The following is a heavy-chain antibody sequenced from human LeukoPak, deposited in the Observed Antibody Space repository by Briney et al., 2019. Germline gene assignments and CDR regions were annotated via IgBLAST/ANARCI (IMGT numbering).Heavy chain of an antibody. CDR1: GFTFSSYG. J-gene: IGHJ6*02. CDR3: AKDQVGGELTGLLGYYYYGMDV. CDR2: ISYDGSNK. D-gene: IGHD3-9*01. Sequence: GGSLRLSCAASGFTFSSYGMHWVRQAPGKGLEWVAVISYDGSNKYYADSVKGRFTISRDNSKNTLYLQMNSLRAEDTAVYYCAKDQVGGELTGLLGYYYYGMDVWGQGTTVTVSS. V-gene: IGHV3-30*18.